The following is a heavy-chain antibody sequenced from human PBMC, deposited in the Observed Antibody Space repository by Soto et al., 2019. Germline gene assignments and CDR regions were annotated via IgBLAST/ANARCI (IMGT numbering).Heavy chain of an antibody. J-gene: IGHJ6*02. Sequence: QVHLLLQSGAEVKKPGSSVKVSCKASGGNPSNSAISWVRQAPGQGLEWMGGIIPVFGIVSYAQKFQGRVTITADESTSTAYMGLSSLRSEDTAVYFCAGGRIVVAGSSAYYGMDVWGQGTTVTVSS. D-gene: IGHD6-19*01. CDR1: GGNPSNSA. V-gene: IGHV1-69*01. CDR2: IIPVFGIV. CDR3: AGGRIVVAGSSAYYGMDV.